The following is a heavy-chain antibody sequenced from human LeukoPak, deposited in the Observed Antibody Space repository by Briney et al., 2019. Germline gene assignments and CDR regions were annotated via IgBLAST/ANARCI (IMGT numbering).Heavy chain of an antibody. CDR3: ARATRYYYDSSGYHPFDY. V-gene: IGHV4-59*01. CDR1: GGSFSGYY. J-gene: IGHJ4*02. CDR2: IYYSGST. D-gene: IGHD3-22*01. Sequence: SETLSLTCAVYGGSFSGYYWSWIRQPPGKGLEWIGYIYYSGSTNYNPSLKSRVTISVDTSKNQFSLKLSSVTAADTAVYYCARATRYYYDSSGYHPFDYWGQGTLVTVSS.